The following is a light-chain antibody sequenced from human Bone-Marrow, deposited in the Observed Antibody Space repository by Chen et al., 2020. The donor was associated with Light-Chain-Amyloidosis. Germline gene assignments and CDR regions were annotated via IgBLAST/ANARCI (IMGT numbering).Light chain of an antibody. V-gene: IGLV2-23*01. CDR3: CSYAGTSIPYV. J-gene: IGLJ1*01. CDR1: SSDVATYNL. CDR2: GAT. Sequence: QSALTQPSSVSGSPAQSITISCTGVSSDVATYNLVSWYQQLPGKAPKLVIYGATTRPSGVSNRFSGSMSGRTASLTISGLQAEDEGDYYCCSYAGTSIPYVFGTGTKVTVL.